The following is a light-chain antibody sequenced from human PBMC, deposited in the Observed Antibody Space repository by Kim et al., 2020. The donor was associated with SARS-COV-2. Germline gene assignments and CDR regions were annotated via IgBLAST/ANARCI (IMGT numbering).Light chain of an antibody. CDR1: SSNIGAGYD. CDR2: GNS. J-gene: IGLJ2*01. Sequence: QSVLTQPPSVSGAPGQRVTISCTWSSSNIGAGYDVHWYQQLPGTAPKLLIYGNSNRPSGVPDRFSGSKSDTSASLAITGLQAEDEADYYCQSYDSSLSGSMVFGGGTQLTVL. CDR3: QSYDSSLSGSMV. V-gene: IGLV1-40*01.